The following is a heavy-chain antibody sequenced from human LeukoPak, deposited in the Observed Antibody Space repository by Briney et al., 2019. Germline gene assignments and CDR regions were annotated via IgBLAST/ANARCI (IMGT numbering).Heavy chain of an antibody. Sequence: SETLSLTCTVSGGSTSSYYWSWIRQPPGKGLEWIGYIYYSGSTSYNPSLKSRVTISVDTSKNQFSLKLDSVTATDTAVYYCARHLTTTNFPFDYWGQGTLVTVSS. D-gene: IGHD1-26*01. CDR2: IYYSGST. V-gene: IGHV4-59*08. CDR1: GGSTSSYY. J-gene: IGHJ4*02. CDR3: ARHLTTTNFPFDY.